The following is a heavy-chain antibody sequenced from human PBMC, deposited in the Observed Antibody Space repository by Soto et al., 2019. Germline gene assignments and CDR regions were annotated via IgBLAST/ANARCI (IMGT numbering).Heavy chain of an antibody. CDR2: LNGNSGNT. CDR3: ARRTIAYWYFDL. Sequence: QVQLVQSGAEVKKPGASVKVSCKASGYTFTSYDINWVRQATGQGLEWMGWLNGNSGNTGYAQKFQGRVTMTRDTSMSTAYMELSSLASEDTAVYYCARRTIAYWYFDLWGRGPLVTVSS. CDR1: GYTFTSYD. D-gene: IGHD1-1*01. V-gene: IGHV1-8*01. J-gene: IGHJ2*01.